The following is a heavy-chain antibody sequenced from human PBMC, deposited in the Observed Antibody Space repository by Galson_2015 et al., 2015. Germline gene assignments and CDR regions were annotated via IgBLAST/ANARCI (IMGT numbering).Heavy chain of an antibody. CDR1: GFTFSSYG. CDR3: ARSTLWFGEERLPNYYYGMDV. D-gene: IGHD3-10*01. V-gene: IGHV3-33*01. CDR2: IWYDGSNK. J-gene: IGHJ6*02. Sequence: SLRLSCAASGFTFSSYGMHWVRQAPGKGLEWVAVIWYDGSNKYYADSVKGRFTISRDNSKNTLYLQMNSLRAEDTAVYYCARSTLWFGEERLPNYYYGMDVWGQGTTVTVSS.